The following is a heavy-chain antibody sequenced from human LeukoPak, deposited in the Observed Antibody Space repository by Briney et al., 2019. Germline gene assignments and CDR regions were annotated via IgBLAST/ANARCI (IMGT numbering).Heavy chain of an antibody. CDR1: GGSINNYY. D-gene: IGHD2-15*01. CDR3: ARGRYCSADICSGGDAFDI. V-gene: IGHV4-4*07. Sequence: SETLSLTCTVSGGSINNYYWSWIRQPAGMGLEWIGRIYTRGSTNYDPSLKSRVTMSVDTSKNQFSLKLSSVTAADTAVYYCARGRYCSADICSGGDAFDIWAKGQWSPSLQ. J-gene: IGHJ3*02. CDR2: IYTRGST.